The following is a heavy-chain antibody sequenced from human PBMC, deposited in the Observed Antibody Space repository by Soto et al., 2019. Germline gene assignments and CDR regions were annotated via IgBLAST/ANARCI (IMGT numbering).Heavy chain of an antibody. Sequence: GGSLRLSCAASGFTVSSNYMSWVRQAPGKGLEWVSVIYSGGSTYYADSVKGRFTISRDNSKNTLYLQMNSLRAEDTAVYYCARGGYSSSFFYYYYGMDVWGQGTTVTVSS. V-gene: IGHV3-53*01. J-gene: IGHJ6*02. CDR1: GFTVSSNY. CDR3: ARGGYSSSFFYYYYGMDV. D-gene: IGHD6-13*01. CDR2: IYSGGST.